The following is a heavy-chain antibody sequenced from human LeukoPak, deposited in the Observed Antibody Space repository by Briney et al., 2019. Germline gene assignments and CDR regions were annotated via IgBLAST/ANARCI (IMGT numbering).Heavy chain of an antibody. CDR3: ARGWYSSSWLDY. Sequence: SETLSLTCAVYGGSFSGYYWSWIRQPPGKGLEWIGEINHSGGTNYNPSLKSRVTISVDTSKNQFSLKLSSVTAADTAVYYCARGWYSSSWLDYWGQGTLVTVSS. V-gene: IGHV4-34*01. CDR1: GGSFSGYY. D-gene: IGHD6-13*01. CDR2: INHSGGT. J-gene: IGHJ4*02.